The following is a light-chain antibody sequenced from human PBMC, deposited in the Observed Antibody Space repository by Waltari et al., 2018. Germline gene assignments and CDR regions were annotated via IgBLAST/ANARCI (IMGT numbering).Light chain of an antibody. CDR3: QKYGSLPAT. CDR1: QSISRY. V-gene: IGKV3-20*01. CDR2: DAS. Sequence: IMLTQPPGPLSLSPGEKAPLSCRASQSISRYLAWYQQKPGQAPRLLIYDASTRATGIPDRFSGSGSGTDFSLTISRLEPEDFAVYYCQKYGSLPATFGQGTKVEIK. J-gene: IGKJ1*01.